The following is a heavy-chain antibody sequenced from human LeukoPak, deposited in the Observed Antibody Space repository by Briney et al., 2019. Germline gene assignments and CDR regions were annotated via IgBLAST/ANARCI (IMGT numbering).Heavy chain of an antibody. D-gene: IGHD3-10*01. CDR3: ARDGYYGSGLDY. Sequence: SETLSLTCTVSGGSISSYYWSWIRQPPGKGLESIGYTYYSGSTNYNPSLKSRVTISLDTSKNQFSLKLSSVTAADTAVYYCARDGYYGSGLDYWGQGTLVTVSS. CDR1: GGSISSYY. CDR2: TYYSGST. J-gene: IGHJ4*02. V-gene: IGHV4-59*01.